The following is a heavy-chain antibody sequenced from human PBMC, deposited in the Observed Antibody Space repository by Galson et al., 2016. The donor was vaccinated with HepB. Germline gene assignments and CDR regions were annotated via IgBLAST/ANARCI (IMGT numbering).Heavy chain of an antibody. CDR3: AKGRWDFDS. D-gene: IGHD5-24*01. J-gene: IGHJ4*02. Sequence: SLRLSCAASRFTFSSYSMHWVRQTPGKGLEFVTAINHDAGGTYYADSVKGRVTISRDNSKNTLYLQMHSLRGEDTAVYYCAKGRWDFDSWGQGTLVTVSS. CDR1: RFTFSSYS. V-gene: IGHV3-64*04. CDR2: INHDAGGT.